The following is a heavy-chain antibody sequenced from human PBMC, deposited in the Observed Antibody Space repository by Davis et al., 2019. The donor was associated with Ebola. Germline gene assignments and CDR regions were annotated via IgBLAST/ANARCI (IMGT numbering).Heavy chain of an antibody. CDR1: GYTFTYRY. V-gene: IGHV1-45*02. CDR2: ITPFNGNT. D-gene: IGHD3-16*01. J-gene: IGHJ4*02. CDR3: ASSGGGVTAFDY. Sequence: SVKVSCKASGYTFTYRYLHWVRQAPGQALEWMGWITPFNGNTNYAQKFQDRVTITRDRSMSTAYMELSSLRSEDTAMYYCASSGGGVTAFDYWGQGTLVTVSS.